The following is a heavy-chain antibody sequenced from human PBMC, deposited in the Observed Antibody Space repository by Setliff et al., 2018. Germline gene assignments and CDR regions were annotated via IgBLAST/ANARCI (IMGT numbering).Heavy chain of an antibody. CDR3: ARARSDCYYGVDV. J-gene: IGHJ6*02. Sequence: ETLSLTCTVSGGSISSGGYYWSWIRQRPGKGLEWIGYIYYSGSTSYNPTLKSRVTISVDTSRNQFSLNLSSVTAADTAVYFCARARSDCYYGVDVWGQGTAVTVSS. V-gene: IGHV4-61*08. CDR1: GGSISSGGYY. CDR2: IYYSGST.